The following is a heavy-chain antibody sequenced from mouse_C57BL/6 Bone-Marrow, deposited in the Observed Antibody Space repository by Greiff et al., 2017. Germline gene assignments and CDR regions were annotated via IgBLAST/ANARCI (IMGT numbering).Heavy chain of an antibody. CDR2: ISSGGSYT. D-gene: IGHD2-3*01. V-gene: IGHV5-6*01. J-gene: IGHJ3*01. CDR1: GFTFSSYG. CDR3: ARMMVAWFAY. Sequence: EVKLMESGGDLVKPGGSLKLSCAASGFTFSSYGMSWVRQTPDKRLEWVATISSGGSYTYYPDSVKGRFTISRDNAKNTLYLQMSSLKSEDTAMYYCARMMVAWFAYWGQGTLVTGSA.